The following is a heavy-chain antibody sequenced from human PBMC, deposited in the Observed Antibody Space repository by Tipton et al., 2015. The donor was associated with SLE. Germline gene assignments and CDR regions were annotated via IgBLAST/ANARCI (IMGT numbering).Heavy chain of an antibody. CDR3: APHIAATGTTGDWFDP. CDR2: INHSGST. Sequence: TLSLTCAVYGGSFSGYYWSWIRQPPGKGLEWIGEINHSGSTNYNPSLKSRVTISVDTSKNQFSLKLSSVTAADTAVYHCAPHIAATGTTGDWFDPWGQGTLVTVSS. CDR1: GGSFSGYY. J-gene: IGHJ5*02. D-gene: IGHD6-13*01. V-gene: IGHV4-34*01.